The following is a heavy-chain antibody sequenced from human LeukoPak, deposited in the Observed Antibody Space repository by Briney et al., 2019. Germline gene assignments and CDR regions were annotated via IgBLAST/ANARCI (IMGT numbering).Heavy chain of an antibody. D-gene: IGHD5-12*01. J-gene: IGHJ4*02. V-gene: IGHV3-74*03. CDR2: ISPDATNS. CDR1: GFTFSVYY. CDR3: ATGYRSAYSWDS. Sequence: PGGSLRLSCAASGFTFSVYYMFWVRQAPGKGLVRVSNISPDATNSKYADFVEGRFTISRDNAKNTLYLQLNSLGVEDAAVYYCATGYRSAYSWDSWGQGTLVTVSS.